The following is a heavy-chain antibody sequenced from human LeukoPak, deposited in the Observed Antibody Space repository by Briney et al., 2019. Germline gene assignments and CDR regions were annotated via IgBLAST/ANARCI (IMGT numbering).Heavy chain of an antibody. CDR2: IYYTSGST. Sequence: PSETLSLTCTVSGGSISSSSYYWGWIRQPPGKGLEWIGYIYYTSGSTNYNPSLKSRVTISVDTSKNQFSLKLSSVTAADTAVYYCARRSSGWHEFDYWGQGTLVTVSS. V-gene: IGHV4-61*05. D-gene: IGHD6-19*01. J-gene: IGHJ4*02. CDR3: ARRSSGWHEFDY. CDR1: GGSISSSSYY.